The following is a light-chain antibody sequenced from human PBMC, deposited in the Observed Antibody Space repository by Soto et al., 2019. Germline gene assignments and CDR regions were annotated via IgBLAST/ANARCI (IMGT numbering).Light chain of an antibody. J-gene: IGKJ1*01. V-gene: IGKV3-15*01. CDR2: GAS. Sequence: VVMTQSPATLSVSPGERASLSCRASQSVDSNLAWYQQKPGQAPRLLISGASTRAPGIPANFTGSGSGTEFTLSISSLQSEDFAVYYCRQYNNWPPTFGLGTKVEVK. CDR3: RQYNNWPPT. CDR1: QSVDSN.